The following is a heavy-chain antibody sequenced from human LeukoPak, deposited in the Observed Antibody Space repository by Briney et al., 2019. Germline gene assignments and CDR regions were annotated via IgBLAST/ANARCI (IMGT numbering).Heavy chain of an antibody. V-gene: IGHV3-30-3*01. D-gene: IGHD2-2*02. CDR1: GFTFSSYA. CDR2: ISYDGSNK. J-gene: IGHJ4*02. CDR3: ARPPGRYCSSTSCYTNFDY. Sequence: GGSLRLSCAASGFTFSSYAMHWVRQAPGKGLEWVAVISYDGSNKYYADSVKGRFTISRDNSKNTLYLQMNSLGAEDTAVYYCARPPGRYCSSTSCYTNFDYWGQGTLVTVSS.